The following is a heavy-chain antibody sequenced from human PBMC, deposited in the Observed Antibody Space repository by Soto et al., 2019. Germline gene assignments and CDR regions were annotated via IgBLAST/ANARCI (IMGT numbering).Heavy chain of an antibody. Sequence: EVQLLESGGGLVQPGGSLRLSCAASGFTFTTYTMSWVRQAPGKGLEWVSAITGSGASTYYADSVKGRFTISRDNSKNTLNLQMNSLRAEDTAVYYCAKNSAATIRVGYDYWGQGTLVTVSS. CDR1: GFTFTTYT. J-gene: IGHJ4*02. CDR2: ITGSGAST. V-gene: IGHV3-23*01. D-gene: IGHD5-12*01. CDR3: AKNSAATIRVGYDY.